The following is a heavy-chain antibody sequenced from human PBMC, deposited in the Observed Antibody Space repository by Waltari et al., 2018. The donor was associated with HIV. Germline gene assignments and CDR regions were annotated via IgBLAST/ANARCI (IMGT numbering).Heavy chain of an antibody. CDR3: ARHEAGGTRKAFDI. D-gene: IGHD1-7*01. CDR2: IYYSGST. V-gene: IGHV4-59*08. CDR1: NYSISRYY. Sequence: QVQLQESGPGLVKPSETLSLICTVPNYSISRYYWSWIRQPPGKGLEWIGYIYYSGSTNYNPSLKSRGTISVDTSKSQLSLKLSSVTAADTAVYYCARHEAGGTRKAFDIWGQGTMVTVSS. J-gene: IGHJ3*02.